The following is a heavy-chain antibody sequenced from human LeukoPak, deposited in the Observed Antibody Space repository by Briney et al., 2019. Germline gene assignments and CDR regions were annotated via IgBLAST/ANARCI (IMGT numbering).Heavy chain of an antibody. V-gene: IGHV3-43*02. CDR1: GFTFDDYP. CDR2: ISGDGATT. J-gene: IGHJ4*02. CDR3: ATDYY. Sequence: PGGSLRLSCAASGFTFDDYPMHWVRQGPGKGLEWLSLISGDGATTYYADSVKGRFTISRDNIKNSLYLQMNSLRTEDTALYYCATDYYWGQGTLVTVSS.